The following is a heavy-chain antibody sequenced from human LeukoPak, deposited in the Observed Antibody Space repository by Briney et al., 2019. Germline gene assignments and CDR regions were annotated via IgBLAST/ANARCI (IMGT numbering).Heavy chain of an antibody. CDR3: ARGGDTSSWYAWFDP. Sequence: PSETLSLTCTVSGDSISNYYWSWIRQPPGKGLEWIGYIYHSGSTKYSPSLKSRVTISIGTSKHQFSLKLSSVTAADTAMYYCARGGDTSSWYAWFDPWGQGTLVTVSS. CDR2: IYHSGST. V-gene: IGHV4-59*01. CDR1: GDSISNYY. J-gene: IGHJ5*02. D-gene: IGHD6-13*01.